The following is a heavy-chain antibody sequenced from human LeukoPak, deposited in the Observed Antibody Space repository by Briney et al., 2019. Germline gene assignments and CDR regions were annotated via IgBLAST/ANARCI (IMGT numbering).Heavy chain of an antibody. V-gene: IGHV3-7*01. D-gene: IGHD3-9*01. CDR1: GFTFTSYW. CDR2: IKQDGSEK. J-gene: IGHJ6*02. Sequence: GGSLRLSCAASGFTFTSYWMSWVRQAPGKGLEWVANIKQDGSEKYYVDSVKGRFTISRDNSKNTLFLQMNSLRPEDTAVYYCARGEYDLLTGVYDTYGIDVWGQGTTVTVSS. CDR3: ARGEYDLLTGVYDTYGIDV.